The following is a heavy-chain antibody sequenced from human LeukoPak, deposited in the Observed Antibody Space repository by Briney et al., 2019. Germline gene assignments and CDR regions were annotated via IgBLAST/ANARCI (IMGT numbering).Heavy chain of an antibody. CDR3: ARGYSSGWYRGPRDFDY. D-gene: IGHD6-19*01. Sequence: TSETLSLTCVVYGGSFSGYYWSWIRQPPGKGLERIGEINHSGGTNYNPSLKSRVTISVDTSKNQFSLKPSSVTAADTAVYYCARGYSSGWYRGPRDFDYWGQGTLVTVSS. CDR1: GGSFSGYY. CDR2: INHSGGT. V-gene: IGHV4-34*01. J-gene: IGHJ4*02.